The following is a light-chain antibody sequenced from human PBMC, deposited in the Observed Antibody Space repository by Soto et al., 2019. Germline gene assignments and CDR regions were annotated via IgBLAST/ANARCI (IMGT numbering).Light chain of an antibody. CDR3: QQYCNSPQT. Sequence: EIVLTQSPGTLSLSPGERVTLSCRASQSVNSSYLAWYQHKPGQAPRLLIYGASTRATGIPDRFSGSGSGTDFNLTIASLEPGDFAVYYCQQYCNSPQTFGQGTKVDIK. CDR1: QSVNSSY. V-gene: IGKV3-20*01. J-gene: IGKJ1*01. CDR2: GAS.